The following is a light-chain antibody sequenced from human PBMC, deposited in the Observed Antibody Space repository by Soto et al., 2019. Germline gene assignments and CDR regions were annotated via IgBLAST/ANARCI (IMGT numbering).Light chain of an antibody. CDR1: QSSSSY. CDR2: DAS. V-gene: IGKV3-11*01. J-gene: IGKJ3*01. CDR3: QPRTNSPLP. Sequence: DIVLTQSPATLSFSPGERATLSCRASQSSSSYLVWFQQQPGQAPRLLIYDASTRATGIPARFSGSGSGTDFTLTIRSLEPEDFAVYYCQPRTNSPLPFGHANTVHIK.